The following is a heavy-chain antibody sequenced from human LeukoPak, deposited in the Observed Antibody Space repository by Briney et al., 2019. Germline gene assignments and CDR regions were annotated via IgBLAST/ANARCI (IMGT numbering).Heavy chain of an antibody. J-gene: IGHJ3*02. D-gene: IGHD3-10*01. Sequence: GGSLRLSCAASGFTFSSYSMNWDRQAPGKGLEWVSYISSSSNAIYYADSVKGRFTISRDNAKNSVFLQMNSLRAEDTAVYYCAREFITDAFDIWGQGTMVTVSS. CDR2: ISSSSNAI. V-gene: IGHV3-48*01. CDR1: GFTFSSYS. CDR3: AREFITDAFDI.